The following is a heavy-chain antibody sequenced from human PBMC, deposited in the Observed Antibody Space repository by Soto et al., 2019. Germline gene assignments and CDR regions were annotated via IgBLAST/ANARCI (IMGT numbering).Heavy chain of an antibody. D-gene: IGHD3-10*01. J-gene: IGHJ4*02. Sequence: GESLKISCKGSGYSFTSYWISWVRQMPGKGLEWMGRIDPSDSYTNYSPSFQGHVTISADKSISTAYLQWSSLKASDTAMYYCARYRTMVRGVDRLARDFWGQGTLVTVSS. V-gene: IGHV5-10-1*01. CDR1: GYSFTSYW. CDR2: IDPSDSYT. CDR3: ARYRTMVRGVDRLARDF.